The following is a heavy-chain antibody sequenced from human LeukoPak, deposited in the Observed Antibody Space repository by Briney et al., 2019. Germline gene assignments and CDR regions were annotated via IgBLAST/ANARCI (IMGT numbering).Heavy chain of an antibody. CDR3: ASAYGDYLDH. Sequence: GGSLRLSCAASGFTFSTYVIHWVRQAPGKGLEWVAFISDDGSSKHYADFVKGRFAISRDNSKNTLSLQMNSLRAEDTAVYYCASAYGDYLDHWGQGTLVTVSP. V-gene: IGHV3-30*09. D-gene: IGHD4-17*01. CDR1: GFTFSTYV. CDR2: ISDDGSSK. J-gene: IGHJ4*02.